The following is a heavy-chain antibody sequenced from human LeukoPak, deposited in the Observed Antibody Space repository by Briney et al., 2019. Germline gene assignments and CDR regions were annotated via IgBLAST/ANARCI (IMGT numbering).Heavy chain of an antibody. CDR3: ARDSGQAFDY. V-gene: IGHV3-21*01. D-gene: IGHD5-12*01. Sequence: KPGGSLRLSCAASGFTFSNYSMNWVRKAPGKALEWVSSISSSSSYIYYADSVKGRFTISRENAKTLLYLQMNGLRAEDTAVYYCARDSGQAFDYWGQGTLVTVSS. J-gene: IGHJ4*02. CDR1: GFTFSNYS. CDR2: ISSSSSYI.